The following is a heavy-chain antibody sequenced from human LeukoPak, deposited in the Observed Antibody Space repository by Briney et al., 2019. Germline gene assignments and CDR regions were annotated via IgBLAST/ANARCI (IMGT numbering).Heavy chain of an antibody. CDR2: IIPILGIA. CDR1: GGTFSSYA. D-gene: IGHD1-7*01. CDR3: ARISAAGTTGGMDV. Sequence: SVKVSCKASGGTFSSYAISWVRQAPGQGLEWMGRIIPILGIANYAQKFQGRVTITADKSTSTAYMELSGLRSEDTAVYYCARISAAGTTGGMDVWGQGTTVTVSS. J-gene: IGHJ6*02. V-gene: IGHV1-69*04.